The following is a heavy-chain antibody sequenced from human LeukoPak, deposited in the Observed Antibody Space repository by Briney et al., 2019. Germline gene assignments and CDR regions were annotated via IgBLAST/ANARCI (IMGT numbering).Heavy chain of an antibody. CDR1: GFSFSDYW. D-gene: IGHD5-24*01. Sequence: PGGSLRLSCAASGFSFSDYWMSWVRQAPGKGLEWVANVKPDGSEKYYVDSVKGRFTISRDNARNSLYLQMDSLRAEDTAVYYCANLWEMGYWRQGTLVTVSS. J-gene: IGHJ4*02. CDR3: ANLWEMGY. CDR2: VKPDGSEK. V-gene: IGHV3-7*01.